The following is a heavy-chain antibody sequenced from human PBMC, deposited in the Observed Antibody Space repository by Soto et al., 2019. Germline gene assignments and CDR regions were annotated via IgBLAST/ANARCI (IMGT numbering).Heavy chain of an antibody. CDR3: SRVDPGETSPFDH. CDR2: INPFDGSR. CDR1: GYIFTSYY. V-gene: IGHV1-46*03. J-gene: IGHJ4*01. D-gene: IGHD3-10*01. Sequence: GASVKVSWKASGYIFTSYYIHWVRQAPGQGLEWMGWINPFDGSRMFAQSFQGRVTMTRDTSTSTVYMEVGSLRSEDTAVYYCSRVDPGETSPFDHWG.